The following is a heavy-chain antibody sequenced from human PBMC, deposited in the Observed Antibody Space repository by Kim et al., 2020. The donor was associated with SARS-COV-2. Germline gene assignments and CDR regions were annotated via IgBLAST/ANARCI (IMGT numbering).Heavy chain of an antibody. CDR1: GFTFSSYS. J-gene: IGHJ2*01. Sequence: GGSLRLSCAASGFTFSSYSMNWVRQAPGKGLEWVSSISSSSSYIYYADSVKGRFTISRDNAKNSLYLQMNSLRAEDTAVYYCATSQRSYYYDSSGYWYFDLWGRGTLVTVSS. V-gene: IGHV3-21*01. D-gene: IGHD3-22*01. CDR3: ATSQRSYYYDSSGYWYFDL. CDR2: ISSSSSYI.